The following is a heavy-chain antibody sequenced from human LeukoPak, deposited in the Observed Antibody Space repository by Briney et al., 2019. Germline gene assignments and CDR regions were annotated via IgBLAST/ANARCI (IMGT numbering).Heavy chain of an antibody. J-gene: IGHJ4*02. V-gene: IGHV3-30*18. D-gene: IGHD4-17*01. CDR2: ISYDGGNK. CDR3: AKDARASADYGYYFDY. CDR1: GFTFSTYG. Sequence: PGGSLRLSCAASGFTFSTYGMHWVRQAPGKGLEWVAFISYDGGNKYYPDSVKGRFTISRDSSKNTLILQMNSLRTEDTAVYYCAKDARASADYGYYFDYWGQGTPVTVSS.